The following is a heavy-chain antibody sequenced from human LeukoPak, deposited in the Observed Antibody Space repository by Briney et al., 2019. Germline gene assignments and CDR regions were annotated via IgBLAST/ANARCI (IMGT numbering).Heavy chain of an antibody. Sequence: GGSLRLSCAASGFTFSSYWMSWVRQAPGKGLEWVANIKQDGSEKYYVDSVKGLFTISRDNAKNSLYLQMNSLRAEDTAVYYCARKAGSRLFDYWGQGTLVTVSS. J-gene: IGHJ4*02. CDR2: IKQDGSEK. CDR1: GFTFSSYW. CDR3: ARKAGSRLFDY. V-gene: IGHV3-7*01.